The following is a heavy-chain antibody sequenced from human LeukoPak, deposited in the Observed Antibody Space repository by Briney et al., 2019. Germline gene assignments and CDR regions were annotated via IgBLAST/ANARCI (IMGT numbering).Heavy chain of an antibody. CDR1: GGSFSGYY. CDR2: INHSGST. V-gene: IGHV4-34*01. CDR3: ARRGWGYYDSSGYYRFDY. Sequence: PSETLSLTCAVYGGSFSGYYWSWIRQPPGKGLEWIGEINHSGSTNYNPSLKSRVTISVDTSKNQFSLKLSSVTAADTAVCYCARRGWGYYDSSGYYRFDYWGQGTLVTVSS. J-gene: IGHJ4*02. D-gene: IGHD3-22*01.